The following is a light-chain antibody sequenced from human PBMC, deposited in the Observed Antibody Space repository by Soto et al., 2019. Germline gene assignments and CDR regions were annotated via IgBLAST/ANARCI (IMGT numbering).Light chain of an antibody. Sequence: QSVLTQPPSVSAAPGQRVTISCSGSSSNIGNNYVSWYQQLPGTAPKLLIYDNNKRPSGSPDRFSGSKSGTSATLGITGLQTGDEADYYCGTWDGSRSAVVFGGGTKLTVL. J-gene: IGLJ2*01. CDR3: GTWDGSRSAVV. CDR1: SSNIGNNY. V-gene: IGLV1-51*01. CDR2: DNN.